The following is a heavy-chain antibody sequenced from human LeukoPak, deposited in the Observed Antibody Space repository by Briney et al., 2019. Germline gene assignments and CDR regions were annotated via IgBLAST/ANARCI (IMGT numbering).Heavy chain of an antibody. V-gene: IGHV3-49*04. CDR2: IRSKAYGGTT. Sequence: GRSLRLSCTASGFTFGDYAMSWVRQAPGKGLEWVGFIRSKAYGGTTEYAASVKGRFTISRDDSKSIAYLQMNSLKTEDTAVYYCTRDPVYDFWGGYSNWFDPWGKGTLVTVSS. J-gene: IGHJ5*02. CDR3: TRDPVYDFWGGYSNWFDP. D-gene: IGHD3-3*01. CDR1: GFTFGDYA.